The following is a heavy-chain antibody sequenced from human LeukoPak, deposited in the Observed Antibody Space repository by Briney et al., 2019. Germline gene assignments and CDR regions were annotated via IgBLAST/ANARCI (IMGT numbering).Heavy chain of an antibody. CDR2: IRYDGSNK. Sequence: PGGSLRLSCAASGFTFSSYGMHWVRQAPGKGLEWVAFIRYDGSNKYYADSVKGRFTISRDNSKNTLYLQMNSLRAEDTAVYYCAKVRSQYSSSWYGEFRDYWGQGTLVTVSS. CDR1: GFTFSSYG. V-gene: IGHV3-30*02. CDR3: AKVRSQYSSSWYGEFRDY. J-gene: IGHJ4*02. D-gene: IGHD6-13*01.